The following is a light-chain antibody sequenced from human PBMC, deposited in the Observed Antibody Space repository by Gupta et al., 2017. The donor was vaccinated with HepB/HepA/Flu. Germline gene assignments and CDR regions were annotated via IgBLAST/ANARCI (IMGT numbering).Light chain of an antibody. CDR3: AAWDDSLNGRV. Sequence: QSVLTQPPSASGTPGQRVTISCSGSRSNIGSTTVNWYQQLPGTSPKLLIYSNDQRPSGVPDRFSGSKSGTSASLAISGIQSEDEADYYCAAWDDSLNGRVFGGGTKLTVL. CDR1: RSNIGSTT. J-gene: IGLJ3*02. V-gene: IGLV1-44*01. CDR2: SND.